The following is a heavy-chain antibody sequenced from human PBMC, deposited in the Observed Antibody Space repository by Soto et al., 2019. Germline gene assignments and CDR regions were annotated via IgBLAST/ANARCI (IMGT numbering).Heavy chain of an antibody. Sequence: QVQLVQSGAEVKKPGSSVKVSCKASGGTFSSYAISWVRQAPGQGLEWMGGIIPIFGTANYAQKFQGRVTITADESTSTAYMELSSLRSEDTDVYCCARGRLRLGELSLDLSGHYGMDVWGQGTTVTGS. D-gene: IGHD3-16*02. CDR2: IIPIFGTA. CDR3: ARGRLRLGELSLDLSGHYGMDV. CDR1: GGTFSSYA. V-gene: IGHV1-69*01. J-gene: IGHJ6*02.